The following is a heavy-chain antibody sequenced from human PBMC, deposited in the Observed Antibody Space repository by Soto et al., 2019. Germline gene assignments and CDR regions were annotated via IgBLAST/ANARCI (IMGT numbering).Heavy chain of an antibody. D-gene: IGHD1-26*01. J-gene: IGHJ4*02. CDR1: GFTFSTYW. CDR2: INQDDSEK. CDR3: ASGSWEGEY. Sequence: EVQLVESGGGLVQPGGSLRLSCAASGFTFSTYWMTWVRQAPGKGLEWVANINQDDSEKYYVDSVKGRYTISRDNAKNSLYLQMNSVRAEDMAVYYGASGSWEGEYWCQGTRVTVSS. V-gene: IGHV3-7*05.